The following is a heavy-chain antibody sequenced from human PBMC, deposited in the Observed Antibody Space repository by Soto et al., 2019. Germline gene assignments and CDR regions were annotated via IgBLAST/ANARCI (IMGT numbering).Heavy chain of an antibody. J-gene: IGHJ5*02. Sequence: QVQLQESGPGLVKPSETLSLTCTVSGGSISNYSWSWIRHPPGKKLEWIGCMYYSGSTNYNPSLKSRVTTSVDTSKNQFSLKLYSVTTAATAMYYCARLPWADYGGLFDPWGQGTLVTVSS. V-gene: IGHV4-59*01. D-gene: IGHD4-17*01. CDR3: ARLPWADYGGLFDP. CDR2: MYYSGST. CDR1: GGSISNYS.